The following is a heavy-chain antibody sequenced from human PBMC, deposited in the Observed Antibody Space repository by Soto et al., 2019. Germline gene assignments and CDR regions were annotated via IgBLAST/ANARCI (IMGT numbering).Heavy chain of an antibody. J-gene: IGHJ4*02. V-gene: IGHV4-31*03. D-gene: IGHD3-3*01. CDR3: ARLSRFLEWFRDY. CDR1: GGSISSGVYY. Sequence: SETLSLTCTVSGGSISSGVYYWSWIRQHPGKGLEWIGYIYYSGSTYYNPSLKSRVTISVDTSKNQFSLKLSSVTAADTAVYYCARLSRFLEWFRDYWGQGTLFTVSS. CDR2: IYYSGST.